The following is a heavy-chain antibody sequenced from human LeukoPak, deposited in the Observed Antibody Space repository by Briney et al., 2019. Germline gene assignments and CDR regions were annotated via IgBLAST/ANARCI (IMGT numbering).Heavy chain of an antibody. D-gene: IGHD3-10*01. CDR1: GFIFDDYA. CDR2: ISWNRGNI. J-gene: IGHJ3*02. CDR3: AKDIRSGGYLVAAFDI. V-gene: IGHV3-9*01. Sequence: GRSLRLSCTASGFIFDDYAMHWVRQAPGKGLEWVSGISWNRGNIGYADSVKGRFTISRDNAKNSLYLQMNSLRAEDTALYYCAKDIRSGGYLVAAFDIWDQGTMVTVSS.